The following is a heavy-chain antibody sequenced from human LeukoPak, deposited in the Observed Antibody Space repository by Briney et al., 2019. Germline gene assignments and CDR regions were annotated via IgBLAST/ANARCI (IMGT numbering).Heavy chain of an antibody. CDR2: IYYSGST. J-gene: IGHJ3*02. CDR3: AGRGSSSGTFDI. D-gene: IGHD2-2*01. CDR1: GGSISSYY. Sequence: SETLSLTCTVSGGSISSYYWSWIRQPPGKGLEWIGYIYYSGSTNYNPSLKSRVTISVDTSKNQFSLKLSSVTAADTALYYCAGRGSSSGTFDIWGPGTFVTVSS. V-gene: IGHV4-59*01.